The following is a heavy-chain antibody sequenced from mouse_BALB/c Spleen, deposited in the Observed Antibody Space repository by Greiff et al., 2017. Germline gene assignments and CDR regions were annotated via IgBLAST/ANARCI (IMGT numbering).Heavy chain of an antibody. D-gene: IGHD1-1*01. Sequence: EVQLVESGGGLVKPGGSLKLSCAASGFTFSSYAMSWVRQSPEKRLEWVAEISSGGSYTYYPDTVTGRFTISRDNAKNTLYLEMSSLRSEDTAMYYYSRVHYYCSCYAMDYWGQGTTVTVSS. V-gene: IGHV5-9-4*01. CDR2: ISSGGSYT. CDR3: SRVHYYCSCYAMDY. J-gene: IGHJ4*01. CDR1: GFTFSSYA.